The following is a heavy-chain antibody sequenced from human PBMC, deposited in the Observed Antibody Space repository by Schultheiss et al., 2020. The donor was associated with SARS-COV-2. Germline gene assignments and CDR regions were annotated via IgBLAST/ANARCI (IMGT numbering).Heavy chain of an antibody. CDR2: INHSGST. CDR1: GGSFSGYY. V-gene: IGHV4-34*01. D-gene: IGHD6-6*01. J-gene: IGHJ3*02. Sequence: SQTLSLTCAVYGGSFSGYYWSWIRQPPGKGLEWIGEINHSGSTNYNPSLKSRVTISVDTSKNQFSLKLSSVTAADTAVYYCAREDASSSHAFDIWGQGTTVTVSS. CDR3: AREDASSSHAFDI.